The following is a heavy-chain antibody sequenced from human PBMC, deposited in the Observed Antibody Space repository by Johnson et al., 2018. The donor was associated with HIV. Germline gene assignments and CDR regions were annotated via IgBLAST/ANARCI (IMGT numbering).Heavy chain of an antibody. CDR3: AKGYYDSPFGFDI. Sequence: QVQLVESGGGVVQSGRSLRLSCAASGFAFSRFAMHWVRQVPDKGLEWVALMSHDGSNKYYTDPVKGRFTISRDNSKNALYLQMHNLTTEDTAVYYCAKGYYDSPFGFDIWGQGTMVTVSS. D-gene: IGHD3-3*01. CDR1: GFAFSRFA. CDR2: MSHDGSNK. J-gene: IGHJ3*02. V-gene: IGHV3-30*18.